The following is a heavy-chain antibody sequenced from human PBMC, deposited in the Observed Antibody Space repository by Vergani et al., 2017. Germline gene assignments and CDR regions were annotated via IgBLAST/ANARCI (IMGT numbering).Heavy chain of an antibody. V-gene: IGHV3-30*01. CDR1: GFTFSSYA. J-gene: IGHJ4*02. D-gene: IGHD3-3*01. CDR2: ISYDGSNK. Sequence: QVQLVESGGGVVQPGRSLRLSCAASGFTFSSYAMHWVRQAPGKGLEWVAVISYDGSNKYYADSVKGRFTISRDNSKNTLYLQMNSLRAEDTAVYYCARDPDYDFWSGYYAYIFDYWGQGTLVTVSS. CDR3: ARDPDYDFWSGYYAYIFDY.